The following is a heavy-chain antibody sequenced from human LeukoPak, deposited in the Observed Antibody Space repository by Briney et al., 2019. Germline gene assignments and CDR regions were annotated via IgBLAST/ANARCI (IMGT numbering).Heavy chain of an antibody. J-gene: IGHJ6*03. V-gene: IGHV4-38-2*02. D-gene: IGHD6-13*01. Sequence: TSETLSLTCTVSGYSISSGYYWGWIRQPPGKGLEWIGYIYYSGSTNYNPSLKSRATISVDTSKNQFSLKLSSVTAADTAVYYCARTTEAHSWRTRYYDYYMDVWGKGTTVTVSS. CDR2: IYYSGST. CDR3: ARTTEAHSWRTRYYDYYMDV. CDR1: GYSISSGYY.